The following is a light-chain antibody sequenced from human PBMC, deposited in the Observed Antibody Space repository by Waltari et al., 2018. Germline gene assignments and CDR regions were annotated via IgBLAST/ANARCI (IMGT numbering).Light chain of an antibody. Sequence: SYVLTQPPSVSVAPGQTARITCGGNNIAIKSVHWYQQKPDQAPTLVVYDNSDRPSGIPERFSGSNSGNTATLIISRVDAGDEADYYCQVWDGGSNQYVFGTGTQVTVL. J-gene: IGLJ1*01. CDR3: QVWDGGSNQYV. V-gene: IGLV3-21*02. CDR2: DNS. CDR1: NIAIKS.